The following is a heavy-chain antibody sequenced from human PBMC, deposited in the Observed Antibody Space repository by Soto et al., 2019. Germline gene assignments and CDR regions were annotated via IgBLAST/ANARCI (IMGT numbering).Heavy chain of an antibody. J-gene: IGHJ5*02. V-gene: IGHV3-7*01. CDR1: GFTFSSDW. CDR3: ARDKWDVVVIAQPNDWFDP. D-gene: IGHD2-21*01. CDR2: IKQNGSEK. Sequence: GGALTLSCAGSGFTFSSDWMSWVPPAPGKGLEWVANIKQNGSEKYYVDSVKGRFTISRDNAKNSLYLQMNSLRAEDTAVYYCARDKWDVVVIAQPNDWFDPWGQGTLVTGSS.